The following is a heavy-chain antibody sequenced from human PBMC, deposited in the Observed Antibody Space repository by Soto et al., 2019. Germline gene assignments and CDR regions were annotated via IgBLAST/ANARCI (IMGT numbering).Heavy chain of an antibody. Sequence: QVQLVESGGGVVQPGRSLRLSCAASGFTFSSYAMHWVRQAPGKGLEWVAVISYDGSNKYYADSVKGRFTISRDNSKNNRYLQMNSLRAEDTAVYYCARDQDIVVVVAEKLAAGAFDIWGQGTMVTVSS. CDR3: ARDQDIVVVVAEKLAAGAFDI. CDR2: ISYDGSNK. CDR1: GFTFSSYA. V-gene: IGHV3-30-3*01. J-gene: IGHJ3*02. D-gene: IGHD2-15*01.